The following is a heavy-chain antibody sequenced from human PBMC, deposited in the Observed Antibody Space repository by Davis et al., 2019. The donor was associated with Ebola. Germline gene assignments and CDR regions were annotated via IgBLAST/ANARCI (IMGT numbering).Heavy chain of an antibody. J-gene: IGHJ4*02. CDR1: GFTFSSYE. CDR3: ARDSSLAYYDFWSGYPTEMNFDY. CDR2: ISSSGSTI. D-gene: IGHD3-3*01. V-gene: IGHV3-48*03. Sequence: PGGSLRLSCAASGFTFSSYEMNWVRQAPGKGLEWVSYISSSGSTIYYADSVKGRFTISRDNAKNSLYLQMNSLRAEDTAVYYCARDSSLAYYDFWSGYPTEMNFDYWGQGTLVTVSS.